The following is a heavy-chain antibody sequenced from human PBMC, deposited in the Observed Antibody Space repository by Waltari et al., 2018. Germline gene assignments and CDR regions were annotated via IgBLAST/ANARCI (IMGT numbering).Heavy chain of an antibody. J-gene: IGHJ4*02. CDR1: GFTFSTYS. D-gene: IGHD3-3*01. V-gene: IGHV3-21*01. CDR3: ARERPAPLQFLE. CDR2: ISSSSNYI. Sequence: EVQLVESGGGLVKPGGSLRLSCAASGFTFSTYSMNWVRQAPGKGLEGVSSISSSSNYIYYADSVKGRFTISRDNAKNSLYLQMNSLRAEDTAVYYCARERPAPLQFLEWGQGTLVTVSS.